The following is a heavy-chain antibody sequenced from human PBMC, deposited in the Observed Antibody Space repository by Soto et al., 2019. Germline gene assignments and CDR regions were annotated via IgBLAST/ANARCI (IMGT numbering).Heavy chain of an antibody. V-gene: IGHV3-21*04. D-gene: IGHD2-2*01. J-gene: IGHJ4*02. CDR3: VRERVAWVTCSGTSCLDH. CDR2: ISGSGNYT. Sequence: PGGSLRLSCGASGFTFSSYSMNWFRQAPGKGLEWVSSISGSGNYTHYADFLRGRFTISRDNAKTSLYLQMNSLRAEGTATYYCVRERVAWVTCSGTSCLDHWGQGTLVTVSS. CDR1: GFTFSSYS.